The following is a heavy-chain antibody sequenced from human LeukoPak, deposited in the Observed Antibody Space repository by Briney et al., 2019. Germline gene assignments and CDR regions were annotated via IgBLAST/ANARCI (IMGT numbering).Heavy chain of an antibody. CDR2: ISSSSSTI. CDR1: GFTFSSYS. J-gene: IGHJ3*02. D-gene: IGHD3-22*01. V-gene: IGHV3-48*04. Sequence: GGSLRLSCAASGFTFSSYSMNWVRQAPGKGLEWVSYISSSSSTIYYADSVKGRFTISRDNAKNSLYLQMNSLRAEDTAVYYCARARNTMIVVVSDAFDIWGQGTMVTVSS. CDR3: ARARNTMIVVVSDAFDI.